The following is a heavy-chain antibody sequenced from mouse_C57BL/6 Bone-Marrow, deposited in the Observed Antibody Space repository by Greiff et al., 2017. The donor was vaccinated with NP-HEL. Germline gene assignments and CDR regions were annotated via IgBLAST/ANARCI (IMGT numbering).Heavy chain of an antibody. CDR2: IYPYNGGT. CDR3: ARRYGSPFDY. CDR1: GYTFTDYY. Sequence: VPPQQSGPVLVKPGALVKMSRKAFGYTFTDYYMNWVKQNDGKSLEWIGVIYPYNGGTSYNQKFKGKATFTVDKSSSTAYMELNSLTSEDSAVYYCARRYGSPFDYWGQGTTLTVSS. J-gene: IGHJ2*01. V-gene: IGHV1-19*01. D-gene: IGHD1-1*01.